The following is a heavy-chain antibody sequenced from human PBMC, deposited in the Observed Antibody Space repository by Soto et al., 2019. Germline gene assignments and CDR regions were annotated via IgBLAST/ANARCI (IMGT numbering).Heavy chain of an antibody. CDR3: AKLGGGSICGPYLDY. CDR2: INTGNGNT. Sequence: QVQIVQSGAEVKKPGASVKVSCKTSGYTFTLYTIHWVRQAPGQRLEWMGWINTGNGNTKYSQRFQGRVTMSRDTSTSTAYMELSSLTSEDTAVYYCAKLGGGSICGPYLDYWGQGTLVTVSS. J-gene: IGHJ4*02. V-gene: IGHV1-3*04. D-gene: IGHD3-16*01. CDR1: GYTFTLYT.